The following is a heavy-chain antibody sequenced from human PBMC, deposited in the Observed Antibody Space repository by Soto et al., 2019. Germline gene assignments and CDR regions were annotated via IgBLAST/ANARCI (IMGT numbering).Heavy chain of an antibody. V-gene: IGHV1-69*13. J-gene: IGHJ4*02. CDR2: IIPIFGTA. CDR1: GGTFSSYA. CDR3: ARPSGSYHGLDY. Sequence: SVKVSCKASGGTFSSYAISWVRQAPGQGLEWMGGIIPIFGTANYAQKFQGRVTITADESTSTAYMELSSLRSEDTAVYYCARPSGSYHGLDYWGQGTPVTVSS. D-gene: IGHD1-26*01.